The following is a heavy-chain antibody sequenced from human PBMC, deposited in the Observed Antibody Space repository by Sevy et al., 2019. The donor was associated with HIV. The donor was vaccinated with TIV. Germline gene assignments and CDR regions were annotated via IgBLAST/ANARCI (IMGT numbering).Heavy chain of an antibody. CDR2: INPNRGGT. J-gene: IGHJ4*02. CDR1: GYTFTGYY. CDR3: ARGPMITFGGVIAQLDY. V-gene: IGHV1-2*02. Sequence: ASVKVSCKASGYTFTGYYMHWVRQAPGQGLEWMGWINPNRGGTNYAQKFQGRVTMTRDTSISTAYMELSRLRSDDTAVYYCARGPMITFGGVIAQLDYWSQGTLVTVSS. D-gene: IGHD3-16*02.